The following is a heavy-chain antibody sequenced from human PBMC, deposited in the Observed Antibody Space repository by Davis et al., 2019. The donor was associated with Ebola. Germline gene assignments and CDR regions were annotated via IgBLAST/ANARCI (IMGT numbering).Heavy chain of an antibody. CDR2: INPNSGGT. J-gene: IGHJ4*02. CDR1: GYTFTGYY. CDR3: ARVNYDYGDYFVGYYFDY. Sequence: ASVKVSCKASGYTFTGYYMHWVRQAPGQGLEWMGRINPNSGGTNYAQKFQGRVTMTRDTSISTAYMELSRLRSDDTAVYYCARVNYDYGDYFVGYYFDYWGQGTLVTVSS. V-gene: IGHV1-2*06. D-gene: IGHD4-17*01.